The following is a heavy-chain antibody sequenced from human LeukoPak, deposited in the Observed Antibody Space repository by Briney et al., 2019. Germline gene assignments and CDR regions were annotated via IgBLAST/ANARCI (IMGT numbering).Heavy chain of an antibody. Sequence: SETLSLTCTVPGGSISTYYGNWIRQAPGKGLEWIGYIYYSGSTNYNPSLKSRVTMSVDTSRNQFSLKLSSVTAADTAVYYCASCVVVTTLDAFDIWGQGTMVTVSS. CDR3: ASCVVVTTLDAFDI. CDR1: GGSISTYY. J-gene: IGHJ3*02. V-gene: IGHV4-59*01. D-gene: IGHD2-21*02. CDR2: IYYSGST.